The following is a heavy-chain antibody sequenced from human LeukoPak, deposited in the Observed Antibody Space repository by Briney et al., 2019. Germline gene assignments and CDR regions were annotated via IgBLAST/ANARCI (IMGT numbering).Heavy chain of an antibody. Sequence: ASVKVSCKASGYTFSTYGISWVRQAPGQGLEWMGWINPNSGDTKYAQKFQGRVTMTRDTSINTVYMELSRLISDDTAVYYCARVSGSDYYGLDVWGQGTTVTVSS. V-gene: IGHV1-2*02. J-gene: IGHJ6*02. CDR2: INPNSGDT. CDR3: ARVSGSDYYGLDV. CDR1: GYTFSTYG. D-gene: IGHD2/OR15-2a*01.